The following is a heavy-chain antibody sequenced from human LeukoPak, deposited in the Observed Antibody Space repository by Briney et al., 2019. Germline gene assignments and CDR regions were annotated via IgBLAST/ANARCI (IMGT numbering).Heavy chain of an antibody. CDR2: ISYDGSNK. V-gene: IGHV3-30*03. CDR1: GFTFSSYG. CDR3: ARVPAYPSGGNWFDP. Sequence: LGGSLRLSCAASGFTFSSYGMHWVRQAPGKGLEWVAVISYDGSNKYYADSVKGRFTISRDNSKNTLYLQMNSLRSDDTAVYYCARVPAYPSGGNWFDPWGQGTLVTVSS. J-gene: IGHJ5*02.